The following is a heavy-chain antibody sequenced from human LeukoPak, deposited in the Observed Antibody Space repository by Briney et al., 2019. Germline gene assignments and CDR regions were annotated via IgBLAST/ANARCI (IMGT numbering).Heavy chain of an antibody. D-gene: IGHD4-17*01. J-gene: IGHJ4*02. CDR3: ARDGRDYGDPHPFDY. V-gene: IGHV3-48*01. CDR2: ISPGSGTI. CDR1: GFTFGSCS. Sequence: QSGGSLRLSCAASGFTFGSCSMNWVRQAPGKGLGWVSHISPGSGTIYYADSVKGRFTISRDNTKGSLYLQMNSLRAEDTAVYYCARDGRDYGDPHPFDYWGQGTLVTVSS.